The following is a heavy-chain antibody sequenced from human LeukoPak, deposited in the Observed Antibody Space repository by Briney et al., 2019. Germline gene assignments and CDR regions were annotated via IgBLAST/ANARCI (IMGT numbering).Heavy chain of an antibody. J-gene: IGHJ6*03. Sequence: SETLSLTCTVSGGSISSSSYYWGWIRQPPGKGLEWIGSIYYSGSTYYNPSLKSRVTISVDTSKNQFSLKLSSVTAADTAVYYCARGISNYGDYYYYYYYMDVWGKGTTVTVSS. V-gene: IGHV4-39*01. CDR1: GGSISSSSYY. D-gene: IGHD4-17*01. CDR3: ARGISNYGDYYYYYYYMDV. CDR2: IYYSGST.